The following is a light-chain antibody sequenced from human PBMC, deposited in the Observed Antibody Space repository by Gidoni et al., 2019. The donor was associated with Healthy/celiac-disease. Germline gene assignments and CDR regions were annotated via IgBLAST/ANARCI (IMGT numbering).Light chain of an antibody. CDR3: QQYGSSPLT. Sequence: EIVLTQSPGTLSLSPGERATLSCRASQSVSSSYLAWYQQKPGQAPRLLIYGASSRATGIPDRFSGSGSGTDFTLTISRLEPEDFAVSYCQQYGSSPLTFGGGTKVEIK. V-gene: IGKV3-20*01. CDR1: QSVSSSY. J-gene: IGKJ4*01. CDR2: GAS.